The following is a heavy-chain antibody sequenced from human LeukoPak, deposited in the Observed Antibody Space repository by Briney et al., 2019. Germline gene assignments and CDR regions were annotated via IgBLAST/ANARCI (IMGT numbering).Heavy chain of an antibody. J-gene: IGHJ6*03. CDR1: GGTFSGYY. CDR2: IYYSGST. CDR3: ARGGDFWSGYYPSGPSNYYYYMDV. V-gene: IGHV4-59*01. D-gene: IGHD3-3*01. Sequence: SETLSLTCAVYGGTFSGYYWSWIRQPPGKGLEWIGYIYYSGSTNYNPSLKSRVTISVDTSKNQFSLKLSSVTAADTAVYYCARGGDFWSGYYPSGPSNYYYYMDVWAKGPRSLSP.